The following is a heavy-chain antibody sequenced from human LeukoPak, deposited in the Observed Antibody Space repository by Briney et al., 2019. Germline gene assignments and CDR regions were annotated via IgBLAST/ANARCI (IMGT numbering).Heavy chain of an antibody. Sequence: ASVKVSCKASGYTFTSYAFSWVRQAPGQGLEWMGWISAYNGNTNYAQKLQGRVTMTTDTSTSTAYMELRSLRSDDTAVYYCARLVYSSGWYLGDYWGQGTLVTVSS. CDR3: ARLVYSSGWYLGDY. J-gene: IGHJ4*02. D-gene: IGHD6-19*01. CDR1: GYTFTSYA. V-gene: IGHV1-18*01. CDR2: ISAYNGNT.